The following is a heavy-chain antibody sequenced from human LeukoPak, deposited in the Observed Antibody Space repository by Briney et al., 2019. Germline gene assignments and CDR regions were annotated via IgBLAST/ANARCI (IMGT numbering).Heavy chain of an antibody. CDR2: IIPIFGTA. D-gene: IGHD2-2*01. Sequence: SVKVSCKASGGTFSSYAISWVRQAPGQGLEWMGGIIPIFGTANYAQKFQGRVTITADESTSTAYMELSSLRSEDTAVYYCARGASYCSSTSCYDVDYWGQGTLVTVSS. V-gene: IGHV1-69*13. J-gene: IGHJ4*02. CDR3: ARGASYCSSTSCYDVDY. CDR1: GGTFSSYA.